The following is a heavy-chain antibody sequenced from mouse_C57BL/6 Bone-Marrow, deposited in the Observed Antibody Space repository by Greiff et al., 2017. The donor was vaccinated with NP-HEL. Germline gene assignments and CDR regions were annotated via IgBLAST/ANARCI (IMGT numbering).Heavy chain of an antibody. CDR3: ARDAGMVTSYCFDY. J-gene: IGHJ2*01. CDR2: SRTKANDYPT. CDR1: GFTFSDFY. D-gene: IGHD2-2*01. V-gene: IGHV7-1*01. Sequence: EVHVVESGGGLVQSGRSLRLSCATSGFTFSDFYMEWVRQAPGKGLEWIAASRTKANDYPTEYSASVKGRFIVSRDTSQSILYLQMNALRAEDTAIYDCARDAGMVTSYCFDYWGQGTTLTVSS.